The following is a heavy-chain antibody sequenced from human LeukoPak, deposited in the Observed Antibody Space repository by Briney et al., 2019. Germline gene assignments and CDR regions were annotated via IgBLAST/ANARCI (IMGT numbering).Heavy chain of an antibody. CDR2: IYYSGST. J-gene: IGHJ6*02. CDR1: GGSISSYY. CDR3: ARHLTAGGNYYYYGMDV. Sequence: SETLSLTCTVSGGSISSYYWSWIRQPPGKGLEWIGYIYYSGSTNYNPSLKSRVTISVDTSKNQFSLKLSSVTAADTAVYYCARHLTAGGNYYYYGMDVWGQGTTVTVSS. D-gene: IGHD3-16*01. V-gene: IGHV4-59*01.